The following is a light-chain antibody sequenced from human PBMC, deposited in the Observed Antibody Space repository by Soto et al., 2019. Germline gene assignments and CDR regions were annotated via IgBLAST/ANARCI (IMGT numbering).Light chain of an antibody. CDR3: SSYTRSSSVV. Sequence: QSALTQPASVSGSPGQSITISCTGTSREVGGYNYVSWYQHHPGKAPKHLIYDVSHRPSGISNRFSGSKSGNTASLTISGFQAEDEADYYCSSYTRSSSVVFGGATKVTVL. V-gene: IGLV2-14*03. CDR1: SREVGGYNY. J-gene: IGLJ2*01. CDR2: DVS.